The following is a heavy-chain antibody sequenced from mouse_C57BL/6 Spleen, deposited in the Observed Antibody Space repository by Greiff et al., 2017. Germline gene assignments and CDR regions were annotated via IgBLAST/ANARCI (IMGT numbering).Heavy chain of an antibody. CDR2: IHPNSGST. J-gene: IGHJ2*01. CDR1: GYTFTSYW. CDR3: ARSDDYDGVDY. Sequence: QVQLQQPGAELVKPGASVKLSCKASGYTFTSYWMHGVKQRPGQGLEWIGMIHPNSGSTNYNEKFKSKATLTVDKSSSTAYMQLSSLTSEDSAVYYCARSDDYDGVDYWGQGTTLTVSS. V-gene: IGHV1-64*01. D-gene: IGHD2-4*01.